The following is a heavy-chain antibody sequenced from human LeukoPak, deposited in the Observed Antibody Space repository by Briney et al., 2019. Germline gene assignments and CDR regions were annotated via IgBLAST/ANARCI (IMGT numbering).Heavy chain of an antibody. V-gene: IGHV1-8*01. CDR2: MNPNSGNK. CDR3: ARGRQSWLQFNLYYFDY. J-gene: IGHJ4*02. D-gene: IGHD5-24*01. CDR1: GYTFTSYD. Sequence: ASVKVSCKASGYTFTSYDINWVRQATGQGLEWMGWMNPNSGNKGYAQKFQGRVTMTRNTSISTAYMGLSSLRSEDTAVYYCARGRQSWLQFNLYYFDYWGQGTLVTVSS.